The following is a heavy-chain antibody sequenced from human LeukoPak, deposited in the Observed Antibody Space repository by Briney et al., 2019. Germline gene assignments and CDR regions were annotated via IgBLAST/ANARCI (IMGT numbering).Heavy chain of an antibody. CDR1: GFAFSGYA. Sequence: GGSLRLSCPASGFAFSGYAMHWVRQAPGKGLEWVAVISYDGSNKYYADSVKGRFTISRDNSKNSLYLQMNSLRAEDTAVYYCAKVEGGLWFGELSKRPFDYWGQGTLVTVSS. D-gene: IGHD3-10*01. CDR2: ISYDGSNK. CDR3: AKVEGGLWFGELSKRPFDY. V-gene: IGHV3-30*04. J-gene: IGHJ4*02.